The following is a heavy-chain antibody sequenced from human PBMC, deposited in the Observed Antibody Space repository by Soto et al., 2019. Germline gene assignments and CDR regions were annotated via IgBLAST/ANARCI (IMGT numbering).Heavy chain of an antibody. D-gene: IGHD6-13*01. Sequence: GGSLRLSCAASGFTFDDYTMHWVRQAPGKGLEWVSLISWDGDSTFYSNSVKGRFTISRDNSKNSLYLQMNSLRTEDTALYYCAKDRALAAAGTFYFDYWGQGTLVTVSS. CDR2: ISWDGDST. CDR3: AKDRALAAAGTFYFDY. J-gene: IGHJ4*02. CDR1: GFTFDDYT. V-gene: IGHV3-43*01.